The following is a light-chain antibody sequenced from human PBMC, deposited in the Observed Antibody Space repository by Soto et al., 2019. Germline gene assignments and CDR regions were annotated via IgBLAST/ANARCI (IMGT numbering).Light chain of an antibody. CDR2: EVS. V-gene: IGLV2-8*01. J-gene: IGLJ1*01. Sequence: QSVLTQPPCASGSPGQSVTISCTGTSSDVGGYNYVSWYQYHPGKAPKLMIYEVSKRPSGVPDRFSGSKSGNTASLAVSGLQAEDEADYYCSSYAGSNSYVFGTGTKVTVL. CDR1: SSDVGGYNY. CDR3: SSYAGSNSYV.